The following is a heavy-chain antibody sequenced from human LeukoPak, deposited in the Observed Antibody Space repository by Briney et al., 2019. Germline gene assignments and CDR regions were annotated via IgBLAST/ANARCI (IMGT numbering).Heavy chain of an antibody. Sequence: SETLSLTCSVSGGSISGYYWSWIRLPPGKGLEWIGSIYYSGSTNYNPSLQSRVTISVDTSKNQFSLNLSSVTAADTAVHYCARDFWGFDSWGQGTLVTVSS. CDR2: IYYSGST. J-gene: IGHJ5*01. D-gene: IGHD3-16*01. CDR1: GGSISGYY. V-gene: IGHV4-59*01. CDR3: ARDFWGFDS.